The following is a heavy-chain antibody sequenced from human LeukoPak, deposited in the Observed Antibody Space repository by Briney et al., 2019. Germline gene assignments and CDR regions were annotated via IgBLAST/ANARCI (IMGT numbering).Heavy chain of an antibody. D-gene: IGHD2-15*01. V-gene: IGHV1-2*02. J-gene: IGHJ5*02. CDR2: INPNNGGT. Sequence: ASVKVTCKASGYTFTGYYMHWVRQAPGQGLEWMGWINPNNGGTNYAQKFQGRVTMTRDTSISTAYMELSRLRSDDTAVYYCARGDCSGGSCYGEDWFDPWGQGTLVTASS. CDR1: GYTFTGYY. CDR3: ARGDCSGGSCYGEDWFDP.